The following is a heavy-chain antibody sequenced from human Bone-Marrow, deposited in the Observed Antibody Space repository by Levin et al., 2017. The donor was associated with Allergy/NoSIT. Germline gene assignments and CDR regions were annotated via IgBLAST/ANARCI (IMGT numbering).Heavy chain of an antibody. V-gene: IGHV1-2*02. D-gene: IGHD2-21*02. CDR3: VREGVAVETRTDYYAMDV. J-gene: IGHJ6*02. Sequence: ASVKVSCKASGYTFTDHYVHWIRQAPGQGLEWLAWINPKNGGTKYAQKLQGRVTVTRDTSISTVYMEMSSLTSDDTALYYCVREGVAVETRTDYYAMDVWAQGTTVTVSS. CDR2: INPKNGGT. CDR1: GYTFTDHY.